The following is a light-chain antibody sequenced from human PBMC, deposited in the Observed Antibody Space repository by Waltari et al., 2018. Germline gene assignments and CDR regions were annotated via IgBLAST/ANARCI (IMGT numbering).Light chain of an antibody. CDR2: PNT. J-gene: IGLJ2*01. CDR1: DSSVDIRF. CDR3: GVWTTRLRV. V-gene: IGLV1-51*02. Sequence: LTQPPSVSAAPGQKVTISCSGSDSSVDIRFFSWYHQFPGTAPKLLIYPNTPRPSGIPDRFSGSKSGPSATLDITGLQPGDEGDYYCGVWTTRLRVFGGGTTLTVL.